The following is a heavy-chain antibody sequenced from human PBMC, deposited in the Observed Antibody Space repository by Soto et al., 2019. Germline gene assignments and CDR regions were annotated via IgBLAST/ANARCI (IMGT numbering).Heavy chain of an antibody. D-gene: IGHD4-4*01. CDR1: RVSLRIYG. Sequence: GCSLRLSCAACRVSLRIYGMHGVRQAPGKGLEWVAVISYDGSNKYYADFVKGRFTISRDNSKNTLYLQMNSLRAEGTAVYYCAKDGSDYMAYYYYYGMDVWGQGTTVTVSS. V-gene: IGHV3-30*18. J-gene: IGHJ6*02. CDR2: ISYDGSNK. CDR3: AKDGSDYMAYYYYYGMDV.